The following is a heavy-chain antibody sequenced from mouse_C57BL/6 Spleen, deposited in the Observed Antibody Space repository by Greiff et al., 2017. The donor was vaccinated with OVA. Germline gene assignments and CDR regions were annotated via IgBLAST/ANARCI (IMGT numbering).Heavy chain of an antibody. CDR3: ARDYGSSYFDY. Sequence: VMLVESGAELVRPGTSVKVSCKASGYAFTNYLIEWVKQRPGQGLEWIGVINPGSGGTNYNEKFKGKATLTADKSSSTAYMQLSSLTSEDSAVYFCARDYGSSYFDYWGQGTTLTVSS. J-gene: IGHJ2*01. D-gene: IGHD1-1*01. CDR2: INPGSGGT. V-gene: IGHV1-54*01. CDR1: GYAFTNYL.